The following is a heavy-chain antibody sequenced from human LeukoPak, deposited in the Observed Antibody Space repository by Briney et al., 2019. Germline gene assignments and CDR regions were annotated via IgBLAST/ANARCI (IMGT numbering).Heavy chain of an antibody. D-gene: IGHD2/OR15-2a*01. CDR2: INSDGSST. Sequence: GGSLRLSCAASGFTFSSQWMGWVRQAPGKGLVWVSRINSDGSSTSYADSVKGRFTISRDNAKNTLYLQMDSLRAEDTAVYYCARDAFHLDYNWFDPWGQGTLVTVSS. CDR3: ARDAFHLDYNWFDP. V-gene: IGHV3-74*01. CDR1: GFTFSSQW. J-gene: IGHJ5*02.